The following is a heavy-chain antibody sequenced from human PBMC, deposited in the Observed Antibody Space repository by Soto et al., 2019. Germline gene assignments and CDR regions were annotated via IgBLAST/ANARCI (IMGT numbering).Heavy chain of an antibody. CDR1: GFTFSSYW. V-gene: IGHV3-74*01. CDR2: INSDGSST. Sequence: EVQLVESGGGLVQPGGSLRLSCAASGFTFSSYWMHWVRQAPGKGLVWVSRINSDGSSTSYADSVKGRFTISRDNAKNTLYLQMSSLRAEDTAVYYCARGESRVAVDDESYGMDVWGQGTTVTVSS. D-gene: IGHD6-19*01. J-gene: IGHJ6*02. CDR3: ARGESRVAVDDESYGMDV.